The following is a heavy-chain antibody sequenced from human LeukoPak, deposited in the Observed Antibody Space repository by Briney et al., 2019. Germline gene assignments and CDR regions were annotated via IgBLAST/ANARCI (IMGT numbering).Heavy chain of an antibody. D-gene: IGHD3-10*01. J-gene: IGHJ4*02. CDR2: IYPGDSDT. V-gene: IGHV5-51*01. CDR3: ARQTRDGSGSRGYSFDF. Sequence: GESLKISCKGSGYSFTTYWIGWVRQMPGKGLEWVGIIYPGDSDTRYSPSFEGQVTISADKSISTAYLQWSSLKASDTAMYYCARQTRDGSGSRGYSFDFWGLGTLVTVSS. CDR1: GYSFTTYW.